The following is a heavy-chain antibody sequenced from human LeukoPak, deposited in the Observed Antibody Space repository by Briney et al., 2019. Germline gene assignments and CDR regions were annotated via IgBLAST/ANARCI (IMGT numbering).Heavy chain of an antibody. CDR3: AREVYSSEGGFYP. J-gene: IGHJ5*02. CDR1: GYTFTSYY. D-gene: IGHD3-22*01. V-gene: IGHV1-46*01. CDR2: INPSGGST. Sequence: GASVTVSCMSSGYTFTSYYMHWVRQAPGQGLEWMGIINPSGGSTSYAQKFQGRVTMTRDTSTSTVYMELSSLRSEDTAVYYCAREVYSSEGGFYPWGQGTLVTVSS.